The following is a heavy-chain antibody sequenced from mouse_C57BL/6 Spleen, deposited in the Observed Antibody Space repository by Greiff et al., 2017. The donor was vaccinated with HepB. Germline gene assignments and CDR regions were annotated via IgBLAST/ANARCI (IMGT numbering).Heavy chain of an antibody. CDR3: ATYYDYDEVNYYAMDY. CDR2: INPSSGYT. J-gene: IGHJ4*01. D-gene: IGHD2-4*01. Sequence: QVQLKESGAELAKPGASVKLSCKASGYTFTSYWMHWVKQRPRQGLEWIGYINPSSGYTKYNQKFKDKATLTADKSSSTAYMQLSSLTYEYSAVYYCATYYDYDEVNYYAMDYWGQGTSVTVSA. CDR1: GYTFTSYW. V-gene: IGHV1-7*01.